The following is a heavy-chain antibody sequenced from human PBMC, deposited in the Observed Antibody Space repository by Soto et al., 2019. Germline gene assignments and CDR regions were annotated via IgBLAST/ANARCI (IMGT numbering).Heavy chain of an antibody. D-gene: IGHD3-10*01. Sequence: QLQLQESGPGLVKPSETLSLTCTVSGGSISSSSYYWGWLRQPPGKGLEWIGSIYYSGRTYYNPSLKSRVTISVDTSKNQFSLKLSSVTAADTAVYYCARRVRERTFDPWGQGTLVTVSS. CDR2: IYYSGRT. CDR1: GGSISSSSYY. CDR3: ARRVRERTFDP. J-gene: IGHJ5*02. V-gene: IGHV4-39*01.